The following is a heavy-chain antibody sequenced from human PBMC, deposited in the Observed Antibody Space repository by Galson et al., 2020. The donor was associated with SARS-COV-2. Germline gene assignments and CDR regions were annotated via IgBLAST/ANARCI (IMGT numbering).Heavy chain of an antibody. CDR1: GYTLTELS. CDR2: FDPKDGET. V-gene: IGHV1-24*01. CDR3: ATGWGLGYFQH. J-gene: IGHJ1*01. Sequence: ASVKVSCKVSGYTLTELSMHWVRPAPGKGLEWMGGFDPKDGETIYAQKFQGRVTMTEDTSTDTAYMCTTYMELSSLRSEDTAVYYCATGWGLGYFQHWGQGTLVTVSS. D-gene: IGHD3-16*01.